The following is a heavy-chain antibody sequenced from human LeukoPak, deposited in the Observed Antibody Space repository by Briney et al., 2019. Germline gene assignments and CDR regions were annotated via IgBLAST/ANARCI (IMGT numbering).Heavy chain of an antibody. CDR1: GGSISSYY. CDR2: IYYSGST. CDR3: ARDVVGSVAGNYYYGMDV. Sequence: SETLSLTCTVSGGSISSYYWSWIRQPPGKGLEWIGYIYYSGSTNYNPSLKSRVTISVDTSKNQFSLELSSVTAADTAVYYCARDVVGSVAGNYYYGMDVWGQGTTVTVSS. D-gene: IGHD6-19*01. J-gene: IGHJ6*02. V-gene: IGHV4-59*01.